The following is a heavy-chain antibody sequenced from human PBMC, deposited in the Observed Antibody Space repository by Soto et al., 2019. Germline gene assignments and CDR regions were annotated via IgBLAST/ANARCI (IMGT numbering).Heavy chain of an antibody. D-gene: IGHD1-26*01. J-gene: IGHJ5*01. CDR2: IIPVFGTA. V-gene: IGHV1-69*01. CDR1: GGVFRNYA. CDR3: ARDRWGSYSFDS. Sequence: QVQLVQSGAEVKKPGSSVKVSCKASGGVFRNYAINWVRQAPGQGLEWMGGIIPVFGTADYPQKFPGRVTITPDESTTPAFMELTSLKTEDTAVYFCARDRWGSYSFDSWGQGTLVTVAS.